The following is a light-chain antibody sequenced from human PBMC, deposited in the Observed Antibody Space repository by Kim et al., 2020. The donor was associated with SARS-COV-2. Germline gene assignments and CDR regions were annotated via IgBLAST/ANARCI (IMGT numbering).Light chain of an antibody. J-gene: IGLJ3*02. CDR1: RGSIASNY. Sequence: KTVTISSTRGRGSIASNYVQWYQPRPGSAPTTVIYEDNQRPSGVPDRFSGSIDSSSNSASLTISGLKTEDEADYYCQSYDSSGPWVFGGGTQLTVL. CDR2: EDN. V-gene: IGLV6-57*03. CDR3: QSYDSSGPWV.